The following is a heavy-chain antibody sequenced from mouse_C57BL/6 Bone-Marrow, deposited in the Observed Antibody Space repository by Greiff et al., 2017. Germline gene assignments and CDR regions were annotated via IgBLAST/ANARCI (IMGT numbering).Heavy chain of an antibody. CDR3: TTYYYDSSG. V-gene: IGHV14-4*01. Sequence: VQLQESGAELVRPGASVKLSCTASGFNIKDDYMHWVKQRPEQGLEWIGWIDPENGDTEYASKFQGKATITADTSSNTAYLQLSSLTSEDTAVYYCTTYYYDSSGWGQGTTLTVSS. D-gene: IGHD1-1*01. CDR1: GFNIKDDY. J-gene: IGHJ2*01. CDR2: IDPENGDT.